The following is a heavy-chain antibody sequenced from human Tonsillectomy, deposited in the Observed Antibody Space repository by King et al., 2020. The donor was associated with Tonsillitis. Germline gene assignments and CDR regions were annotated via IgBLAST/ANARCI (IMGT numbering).Heavy chain of an antibody. D-gene: IGHD3-10*01. CDR1: GGSISSSNW. CDR2: IYHSGST. Sequence: QLQESGPGLVKPSGTLSLTCAVSGGSISSSNWWSWVRHPPGKGLEWIGEIYHSGSTNYNPSPKSRVTITVDKSKNQFSLKLSAVTAADTAVYYCARVGAAWFGELLHDYWGQGTLVTVSS. J-gene: IGHJ4*02. CDR3: ARVGAAWFGELLHDY. V-gene: IGHV4-4*02.